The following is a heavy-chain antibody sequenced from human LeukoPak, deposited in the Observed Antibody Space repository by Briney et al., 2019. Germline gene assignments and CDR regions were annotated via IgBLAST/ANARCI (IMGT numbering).Heavy chain of an antibody. Sequence: ASVKVSCKASGYTFTGYYMHWVRQAPGQGLEWMGWINPNGGGTNYAQKFQGRVAMTRDTSISTAYMELSRLRSDDTAVYYCARDPYPSGYSSGWYGGDYWGQGTLVTVSS. V-gene: IGHV1-2*02. CDR3: ARDPYPSGYSSGWYGGDY. CDR1: GYTFTGYY. J-gene: IGHJ4*02. D-gene: IGHD6-19*01. CDR2: INPNGGGT.